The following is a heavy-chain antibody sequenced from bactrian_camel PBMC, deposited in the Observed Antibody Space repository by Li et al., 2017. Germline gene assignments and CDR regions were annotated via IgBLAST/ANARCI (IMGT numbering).Heavy chain of an antibody. Sequence: HVQLVESGGGSVQSGGSLRLSCTHTGNRGTTYCMGWFRQAPGNEREGVAAICGNRRAKYADFVQGRFDISLDEAENTLHLQVNSLEPEDTAMYYCAAARRFCRGSWAFASLGYKDFGSGARGPRSPSP. V-gene: IGHV3S53*01. D-gene: IGHD1*01. CDR1: GNRGTTYC. CDR3: AAARRFCRGSWAFASLGYKDFGS. CDR2: ICGNRRA. J-gene: IGHJ6*01.